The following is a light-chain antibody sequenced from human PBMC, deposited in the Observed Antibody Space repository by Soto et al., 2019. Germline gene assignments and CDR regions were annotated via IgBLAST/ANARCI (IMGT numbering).Light chain of an antibody. V-gene: IGLV1-40*01. CDR1: STNIGAGYG. CDR3: QSYDSSLSGSNWV. CDR2: GNT. Sequence: QSVLTQPPSVSGAPGQRVSISCTGSSTNIGAGYGVHWYQQRPGTAPKLLIVGNTSRPSGVPDRFSASTSGTSASLAITGLQAEDEGDYYCQSYDSSLSGSNWVFGGGTKVTVL. J-gene: IGLJ3*02.